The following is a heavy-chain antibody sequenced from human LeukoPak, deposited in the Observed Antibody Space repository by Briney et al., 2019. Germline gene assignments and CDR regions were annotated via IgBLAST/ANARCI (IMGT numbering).Heavy chain of an antibody. CDR3: ARDIAAAGPNWFDP. CDR2: IYYSGST. Sequence: SETLSLTCTVSGGSISSGDYYWSWIRQPPGKGLEWIGYIYYSGSTYYNPSLKSRVTISVDTSKNQFSLKLSSVTAADTAVYYCARDIAAAGPNWFDPWGQGTLVTVSS. J-gene: IGHJ5*02. V-gene: IGHV4-30-4*08. D-gene: IGHD6-13*01. CDR1: GGSISSGDYY.